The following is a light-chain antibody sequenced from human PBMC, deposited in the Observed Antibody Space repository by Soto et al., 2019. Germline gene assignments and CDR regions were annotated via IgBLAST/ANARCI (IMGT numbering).Light chain of an antibody. CDR1: SSNIGSDF. CDR3: LSWDGSLSRWV. V-gene: IGLV1-47*01. J-gene: IGLJ3*02. Sequence: QSVLTQPPSVSGTPGQTVTISCSGSSSNIGSDFVYWFQQFPGTAPILLIYRNNQRPSGVSDRFSGSKSGTSGSLAISGLQSEDEADYYCLSWDGSLSRWVFGGGTKLTVL. CDR2: RNN.